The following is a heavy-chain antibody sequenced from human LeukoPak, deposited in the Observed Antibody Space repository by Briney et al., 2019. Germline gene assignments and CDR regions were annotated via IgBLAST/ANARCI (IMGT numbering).Heavy chain of an antibody. D-gene: IGHD3-22*01. CDR3: ARTRRRYYYDSSGYYDLGY. CDR1: GYTFTGYY. V-gene: IGHV1-2*06. J-gene: IGHJ4*02. Sequence: GASVKVSCKASGYTFTGYYMHWVRQAPGQGLEWMGRINPNSGGTNYAQKFQGRVTMTRDTSISTAYMELSRLRSDDTAVYYCARTRRRYYYDSSGYYDLGYWGQETLVTVSS. CDR2: INPNSGGT.